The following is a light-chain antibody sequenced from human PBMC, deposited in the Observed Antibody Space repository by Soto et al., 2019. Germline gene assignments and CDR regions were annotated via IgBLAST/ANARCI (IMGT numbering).Light chain of an antibody. Sequence: QSALTQPASVSGSPGQSITISCTGTSSDVGGYNYVSWYQQYPGKAPKVMIYEVSYRPSGVSTRFSGSKSGTTASPTISGLQAEDEADYYCSSYTSSSPLYLFGTGTKLTVL. V-gene: IGLV2-14*01. CDR3: SSYTSSSPLYL. J-gene: IGLJ1*01. CDR2: EVS. CDR1: SSDVGGYNY.